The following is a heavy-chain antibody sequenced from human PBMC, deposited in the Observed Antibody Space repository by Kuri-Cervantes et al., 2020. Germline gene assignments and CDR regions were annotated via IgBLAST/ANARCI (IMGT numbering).Heavy chain of an antibody. CDR2: ISYDGSNK. CDR1: GFTFSSYG. V-gene: IGHV3-30*18. J-gene: IGHJ4*02. CDR3: AKPLRWLQIPLDY. D-gene: IGHD5-24*01. Sequence: LSLTCAASGFTFSSYGMHWVRQAPGKGLEWVAVISYDGSNKYYADSVKGRFTISRDNSKNTLYLQMNSLRAEDTAVYYCAKPLRWLQIPLDYWGQGTLVTVSS.